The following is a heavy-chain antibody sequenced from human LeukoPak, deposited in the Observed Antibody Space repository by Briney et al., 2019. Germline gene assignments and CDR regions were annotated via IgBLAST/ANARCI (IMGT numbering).Heavy chain of an antibody. J-gene: IGHJ1*01. D-gene: IGHD3-9*01. CDR1: GFTFSSYG. Sequence: GGSLRLSCAASGFTFSSYGMHWVRQAPGKGLEWVAVISYDGSNKYYADSVKGRFTISRDNSKNTLYLQMNSLRAEDTAVYYCAKDAPSRLRNFDWLSHAEYFQHWGQGTLVTVSS. V-gene: IGHV3-30*18. CDR3: AKDAPSRLRNFDWLSHAEYFQH. CDR2: ISYDGSNK.